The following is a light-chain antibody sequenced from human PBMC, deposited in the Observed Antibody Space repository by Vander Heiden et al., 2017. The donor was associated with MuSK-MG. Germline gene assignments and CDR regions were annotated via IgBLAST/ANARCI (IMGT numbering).Light chain of an antibody. CDR2: AAS. CDR1: QSISSY. J-gene: IGKJ4*01. V-gene: IGKV1-39*01. CDR3: QQNDSNPPIT. Sequence: DIQMTQSPSSLSASVGDRVTITCRASQSISSYLNWYKQKPGKAPKLLIYAASSLQRGVPSRFSGSGYGTDFTLTISSRQPEDFAPYYCQQNDSNPPITFGGGTKVEIK.